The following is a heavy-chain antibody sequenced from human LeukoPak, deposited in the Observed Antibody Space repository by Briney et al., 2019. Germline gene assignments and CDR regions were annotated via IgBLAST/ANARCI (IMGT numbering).Heavy chain of an antibody. Sequence: SETLSLTCTVSGGSISSYYWSWIRQPAGKGLEWIGRIYTSGSTNYNPSLKSRVTISVDKSKNQFSLKLSSVTTADTAVYYCATTRVGFSYFDYWGQGTLVTVSS. D-gene: IGHD1-26*01. V-gene: IGHV4-4*07. CDR3: ATTRVGFSYFDY. J-gene: IGHJ4*02. CDR2: IYTSGST. CDR1: GGSISSYY.